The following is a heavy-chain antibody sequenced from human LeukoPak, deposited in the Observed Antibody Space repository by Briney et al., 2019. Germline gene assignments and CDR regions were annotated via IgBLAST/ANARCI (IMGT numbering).Heavy chain of an antibody. D-gene: IGHD2-2*02. CDR1: GGSISSYY. CDR3: ARQGCSSTSCYRANWFDP. CDR2: IYTSGST. V-gene: IGHV4-4*09. J-gene: IGHJ5*02. Sequence: PSETLSLTCTVSGGSISSYYWSWIRQPPGKGLEWIGYIYTSGSTNYNPSLKSRVTISVDTSKNQFSLKLSSVTAADTAVYYCARQGCSSTSCYRANWFDPWGQGTLVTVSS.